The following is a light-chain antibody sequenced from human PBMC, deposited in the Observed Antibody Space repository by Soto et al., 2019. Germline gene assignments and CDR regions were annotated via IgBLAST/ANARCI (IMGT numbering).Light chain of an antibody. CDR1: SSDVGAYNY. J-gene: IGLJ3*02. V-gene: IGLV2-14*01. CDR2: EVS. CDR3: SSYTTSSTWV. Sequence: QSALTQPASVSGSPGQSITISCTGTSSDVGAYNYVSWYQQHPGKVPRLMIYEVSNRPSGLSNRFSGSKSGNTASLTISGLQAGDEGDYYCSSYTTSSTWVFGGGTKVTVL.